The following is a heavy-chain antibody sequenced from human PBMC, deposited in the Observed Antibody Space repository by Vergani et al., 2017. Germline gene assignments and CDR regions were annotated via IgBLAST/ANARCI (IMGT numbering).Heavy chain of an antibody. CDR3: TKGSREYTCYFFDY. V-gene: IGHV3-23*01. D-gene: IGHD2-21*01. CDR1: GFSFPGYA. Sequence: EVQLLESGGGLVQPGGSLRLSCEASGFSFPGYAMSWVRQAPGKGLEGVSSVSGSSATPYYADSVKGRFIISRDNSKNTLHLQMNSLRADDTAVYYCTKGSREYTCYFFDYWGQGTLATVSS. CDR2: VSGSSATP. J-gene: IGHJ4*02.